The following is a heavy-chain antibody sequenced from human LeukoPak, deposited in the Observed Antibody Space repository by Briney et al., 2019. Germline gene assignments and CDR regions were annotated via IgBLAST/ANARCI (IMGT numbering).Heavy chain of an antibody. J-gene: IGHJ5*02. Sequence: PGGSLSLSCAASGFTFDDYAMHWLPPAPGKGLEWVSGISWNSGSIGYADSVKGRFTISRDNAKNSLYLQMNSLRAEDMDLYYCAKVHSSGWFDGWGQGTLVTVSS. D-gene: IGHD6-19*01. V-gene: IGHV3-9*03. CDR1: GFTFDDYA. CDR3: AKVHSSGWFDG. CDR2: ISWNSGSI.